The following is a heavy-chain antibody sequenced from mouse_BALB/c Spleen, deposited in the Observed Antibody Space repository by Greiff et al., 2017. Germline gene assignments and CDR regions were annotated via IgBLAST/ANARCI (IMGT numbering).Heavy chain of an antibody. V-gene: IGHV2-6-5*01. CDR3: AKHRNYGSSYFDY. J-gene: IGHJ2*01. Sequence: VMLVESGPGLVAPSQSLSITCTVSGFSLTDYGVSWIRQPPGKGLEWLGVIWGGGSTYYNSALKSRLSISKDNSKSQVFLKMNSLQTDDTAMYYCAKHRNYGSSYFDYWGQGTTLTVSS. D-gene: IGHD1-1*01. CDR2: IWGGGST. CDR1: GFSLTDYG.